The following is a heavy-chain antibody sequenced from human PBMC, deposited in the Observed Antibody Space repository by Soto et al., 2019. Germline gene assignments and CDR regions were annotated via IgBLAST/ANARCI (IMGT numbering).Heavy chain of an antibody. Sequence: QVQLQESGPGLVKPSQTLSLTCTVSGGSISSGGYYWSWIRQHPGKGLEWIGYIYYSGRTYYNPSLKSRVTISVDTSKSQFSLKLSSVTAADTAVYYCARDFTDSSGPTLGMGVGGQGTTVTVSS. V-gene: IGHV4-31*03. CDR3: ARDFTDSSGPTLGMGV. D-gene: IGHD6-19*01. CDR2: IYYSGRT. CDR1: GGSISSGGYY. J-gene: IGHJ6*02.